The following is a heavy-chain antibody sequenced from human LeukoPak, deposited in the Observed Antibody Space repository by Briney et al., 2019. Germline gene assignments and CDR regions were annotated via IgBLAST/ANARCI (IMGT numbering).Heavy chain of an antibody. J-gene: IGHJ4*02. Sequence: ASLKVSCKASGYTFTSYYMHWVRQAPGKGLQYVSAISSNGGSTYYADSLKARFTISRDSSKNTLYLEMSSLRVDDTAVYYCVRVIYDSSAYYYDYWGQGTLVTVSS. CDR2: ISSNGGST. CDR1: GYTFTSYY. CDR3: VRVIYDSSAYYYDY. D-gene: IGHD3-22*01. V-gene: IGHV3-64D*09.